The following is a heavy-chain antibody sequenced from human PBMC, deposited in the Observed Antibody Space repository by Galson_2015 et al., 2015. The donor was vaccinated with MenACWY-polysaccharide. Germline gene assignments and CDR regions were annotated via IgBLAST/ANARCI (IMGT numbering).Heavy chain of an antibody. V-gene: IGHV1-3*01. CDR2: NYNT. D-gene: IGHD5-18*01. Sequence: NYNTKYSQTFQGRLTITRGTSANTAYMELNSLRSEDTAVYYCARGSEGGYNYGFFDYWGQGTLVTVSS. J-gene: IGHJ4*02. CDR3: ARGSEGGYNYGFFDY.